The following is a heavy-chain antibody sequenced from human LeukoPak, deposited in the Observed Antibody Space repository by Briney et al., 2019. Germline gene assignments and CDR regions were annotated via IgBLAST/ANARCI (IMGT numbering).Heavy chain of an antibody. V-gene: IGHV7-4-1*02. D-gene: IGHD3-10*01. CDR1: GYTFTSYA. CDR2: INTNTGNP. CDR3: AIFSSRYYYGSGSSLKGGY. Sequence: GASVKVSCKASGYTFTSYAMNWVRQAPGQGLEWMGWINTNTGNPTYAQGFTGRFVFSLDTSVSTAYLQISSLKAEDTAVYYCAIFSSRYYYGSGSSLKGGYWGQGTLVTVSS. J-gene: IGHJ4*02.